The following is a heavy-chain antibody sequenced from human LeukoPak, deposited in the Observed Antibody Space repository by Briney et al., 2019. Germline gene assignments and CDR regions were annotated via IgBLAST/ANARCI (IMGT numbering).Heavy chain of an antibody. Sequence: GASVKVSCKASGYTFTNYGISWVRQALGQGLEWMGWISAYNGNTNYAQKLQGRVTMTTDTSTSTAHMELSSLRSEDTAVYYCARAPDSGYDYDHGPTPRAYYYYYYYMDVWGKGTTVTVSS. V-gene: IGHV1-18*01. J-gene: IGHJ6*03. D-gene: IGHD5-12*01. CDR2: ISAYNGNT. CDR3: ARAPDSGYDYDHGPTPRAYYYYYYYMDV. CDR1: GYTFTNYG.